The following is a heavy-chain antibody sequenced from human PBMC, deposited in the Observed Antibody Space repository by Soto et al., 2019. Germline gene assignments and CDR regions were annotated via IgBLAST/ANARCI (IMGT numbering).Heavy chain of an antibody. J-gene: IGHJ5*01. CDR1: NGYLIRFY. V-gene: IGHV4-4*07. CDR3: ARGGSSGRYHS. Sequence: SETLSLTCSVSNGYLIRFYWHWIRQPAGKGLEWIGRIYGSGSTNYSPSLKSRVTMSLDMSKNQVSLRLTAVTAADTAVYFCARGGSSGRYHSRGREALVP. D-gene: IGHD3-22*01. CDR2: IYGSGST.